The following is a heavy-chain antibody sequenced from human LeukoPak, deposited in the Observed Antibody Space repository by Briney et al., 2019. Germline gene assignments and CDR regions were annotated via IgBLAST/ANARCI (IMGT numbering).Heavy chain of an antibody. CDR3: ARHGYSSSWFYYFDY. CDR1: GGTFSSYA. CDR2: IIPILGIA. V-gene: IGHV1-69*04. J-gene: IGHJ4*02. D-gene: IGHD6-13*01. Sequence: ASVKVSCKASGGTFSSYAISWVRQAPGQGLEWMGRIIPILGIANYAQKFQGRVTITADKSTSTAYMELSSLRSEDTAVYYCARHGYSSSWFYYFDYWGQGTLVTVSS.